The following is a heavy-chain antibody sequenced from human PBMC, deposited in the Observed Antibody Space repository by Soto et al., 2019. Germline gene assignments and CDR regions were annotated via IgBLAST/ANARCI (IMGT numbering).Heavy chain of an antibody. Sequence: SVKVSCKASGGTLSSYVISWVRQAPGQGLEWMGGIIPIFGTTTYGEKFQGRVTITADESTSTTYMELSSLKPEDTAVYYCARDPRQDCSGETCYYSWGQGTLVTVSS. V-gene: IGHV1-69*13. CDR1: GGTLSSYV. CDR3: ARDPRQDCSGETCYYS. CDR2: IIPIFGTT. D-gene: IGHD2-15*01. J-gene: IGHJ4*02.